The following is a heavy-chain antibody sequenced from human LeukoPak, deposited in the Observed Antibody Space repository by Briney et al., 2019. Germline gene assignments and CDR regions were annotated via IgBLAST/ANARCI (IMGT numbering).Heavy chain of an antibody. J-gene: IGHJ5*02. CDR3: ARARKSGGITMIRGVKDRGWFDP. CDR1: GFTFSSYG. D-gene: IGHD3-10*01. CDR2: IRYDGSNK. V-gene: IGHV3-30*02. Sequence: PGGSLRLSCAASGFTFSSYGMHWVRQAPGKGLEGVAFIRYDGSNKYYADSVKGRFNISRDNSKNTLYLQMNSLRAEDTAVYYCARARKSGGITMIRGVKDRGWFDPWGQGTLVTVSS.